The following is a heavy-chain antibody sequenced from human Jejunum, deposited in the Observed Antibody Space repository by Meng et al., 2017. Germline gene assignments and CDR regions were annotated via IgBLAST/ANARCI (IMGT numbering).Heavy chain of an antibody. CDR3: VRGEFAMLARFDF. V-gene: IGHV4-4*03. CDR2: IYNGGNT. J-gene: IGHJ4*02. CDR1: GGYINKENW. D-gene: IGHD2-2*01. Sequence: QVQLQESGPGLVKPPGTRSLPGAVSGGYINKENWWSWVRQSPERGLEWIGEIYNGGNTNYNPSLNRRVTMSVDESTNQMSLKLTSVTAADTAVYYCVRGEFAMLARFDFWGQGILVTVSS.